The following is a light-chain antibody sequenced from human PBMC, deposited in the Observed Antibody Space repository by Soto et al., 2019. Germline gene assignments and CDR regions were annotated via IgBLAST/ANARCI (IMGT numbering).Light chain of an antibody. V-gene: IGKV1-33*01. CDR3: QQYDNLPT. J-gene: IGKJ4*01. CDR1: QDIFNY. Sequence: DIQMTQSPSSLSASVGDKVTITCQASQDIFNYLNWYQQKPGKAPKLLIYDASKLETGVPSRFSGSGYGTDFTLTISSLQPEDIATYYCQQYDNLPTFGGGTKVDIK. CDR2: DAS.